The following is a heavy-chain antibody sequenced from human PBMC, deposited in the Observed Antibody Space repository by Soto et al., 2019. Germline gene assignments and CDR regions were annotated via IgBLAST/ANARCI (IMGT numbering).Heavy chain of an antibody. D-gene: IGHD3-22*01. Sequence: SETLSLTCTVSGGSISSGDYYWSWIRQPPGKGLEWIGYIYYSGSTYYNPSLKSRVTISVDTSKNQFSLKLSSVTAADTAVYYCARASIVSMRVVVQDAYYFDYWGQGTLVTVSS. V-gene: IGHV4-30-4*01. J-gene: IGHJ4*02. CDR1: GGSISSGDYY. CDR2: IYYSGST. CDR3: ARASIVSMRVVVQDAYYFDY.